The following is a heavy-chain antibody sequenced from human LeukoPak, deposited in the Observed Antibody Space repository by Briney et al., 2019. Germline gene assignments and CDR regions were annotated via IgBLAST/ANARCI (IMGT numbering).Heavy chain of an antibody. D-gene: IGHD2-15*01. J-gene: IGHJ4*02. CDR1: GGSFSGYY. Sequence: SETLSLTCAVYGGSFSGYYWSWIRQPPGKGLEWIGENNHSGSTNYNPSLKSRVTISVDTSKNQFSLKLSSVTAADTAVYYCARGGVAATQRLSDYWGQGTLVTVSS. V-gene: IGHV4-34*01. CDR3: ARGGVAATQRLSDY. CDR2: NNHSGST.